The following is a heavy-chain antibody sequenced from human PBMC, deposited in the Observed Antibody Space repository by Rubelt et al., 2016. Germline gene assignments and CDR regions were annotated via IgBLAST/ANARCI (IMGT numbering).Heavy chain of an antibody. Sequence: VVTGGGLVQPGRSLRLSCAASGFTFDDYAMHWVRQAPGKGLEWVSGISWNSGSIGYADSVKGRFTISRDNAKNSLYLQMNSLRAEDTAVYYFAKDIVDGYGGGGDCDWSYLQQWGQGTLVTV. J-gene: IGHJ1*01. V-gene: IGHV3-9*01. CDR2: ISWNSGSI. CDR1: GFTFDDYA. CDR3: AKDIVDGYGGGGDCDWSYLQQ. D-gene: IGHD2-21*01.